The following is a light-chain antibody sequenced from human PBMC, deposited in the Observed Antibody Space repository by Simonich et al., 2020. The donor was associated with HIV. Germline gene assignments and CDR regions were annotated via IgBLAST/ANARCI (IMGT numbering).Light chain of an antibody. V-gene: IGKV2-28*01. CDR2: LNS. CDR1: QSLLHSNGYNY. Sequence: DIVMTQSPLSLPVTPGEPASISCRSSQSLLHSNGYNYLDWYLQKPGQSPQLLIYLNSTRASGVPDRFSGSGSGTDFTLKISRVEAEDVGVYYCMQALQTPYTFGQGTKLDFK. J-gene: IGKJ2*01. CDR3: MQALQTPYT.